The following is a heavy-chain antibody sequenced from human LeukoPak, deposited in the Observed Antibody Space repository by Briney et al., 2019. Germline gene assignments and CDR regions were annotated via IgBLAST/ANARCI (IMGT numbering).Heavy chain of an antibody. Sequence: SQTLSLTCTVSGDSISSGDYYWSWIRQPAGKGLEWIGRISSSGSTNYNPSLKSRVTISVDTPKNQFSLKLTSVTAADTAVYYCARSPTKRVTEDYWGQGLLVTVSS. J-gene: IGHJ4*02. D-gene: IGHD5-18*01. CDR2: ISSSGST. CDR1: GDSISSGDYY. V-gene: IGHV4-61*02. CDR3: ARSPTKRVTEDY.